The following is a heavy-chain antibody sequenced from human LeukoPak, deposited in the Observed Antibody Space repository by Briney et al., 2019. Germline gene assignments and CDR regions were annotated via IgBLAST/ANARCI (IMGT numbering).Heavy chain of an antibody. J-gene: IGHJ3*02. CDR1: GGSISSSSYY. V-gene: IGHV4-39*01. CDR3: ARQIVVVTAIAPDAFDI. D-gene: IGHD2-21*02. Sequence: SETLSLTCSVSGGSISSSSYYWGWIRQPPGKGLEWIGSIYYSGRTYYHPSLKSRVTISVDTSKSQVSLKLSSVTAADTAVYYCARQIVVVTAIAPDAFDIWGQGTMVTVSS. CDR2: IYYSGRT.